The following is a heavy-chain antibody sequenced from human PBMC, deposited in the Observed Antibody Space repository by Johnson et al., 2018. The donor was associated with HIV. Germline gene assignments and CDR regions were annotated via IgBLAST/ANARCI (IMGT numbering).Heavy chain of an antibody. CDR2: ISYDGSNK. J-gene: IGHJ3*02. Sequence: QVQLVESGGGVVQPGRSLRLSCAASGFTFSIYVMHWVRQAPGKGLEWVAVISYDGSNKYYADSVKGRFTISRDNSKNTLYLQMNSLRAEDTAVYYCAKDGGGYGDYAYDAFDIWGQGTMVTVSS. CDR1: GFTFSIYV. CDR3: AKDGGGYGDYAYDAFDI. V-gene: IGHV3-30*18. D-gene: IGHD4-17*01.